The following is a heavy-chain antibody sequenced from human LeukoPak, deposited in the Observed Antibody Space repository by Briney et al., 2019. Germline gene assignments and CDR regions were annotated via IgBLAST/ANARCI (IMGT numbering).Heavy chain of an antibody. J-gene: IGHJ6*02. CDR3: ARLRVSSGWYDRYYYYGMDV. Sequence: SETLSLTCAVYGGSFSGYYWSWMRQPPGKGLEWIGEINHSGSTNYNPSLKSRVTISVDTSKNQFSLKLSSVTAADTAVYYCARLRVSSGWYDRYYYYGMDVRGQGTTVTVSS. CDR2: INHSGST. V-gene: IGHV4-34*01. D-gene: IGHD6-19*01. CDR1: GGSFSGYY.